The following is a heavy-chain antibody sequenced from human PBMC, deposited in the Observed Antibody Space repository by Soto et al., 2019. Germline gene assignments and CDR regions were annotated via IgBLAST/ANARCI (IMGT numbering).Heavy chain of an antibody. CDR1: GFTFSSYA. CDR2: ISRSGDST. V-gene: IGHV3-23*01. J-gene: IGHJ6*02. CDR3: TKGAFAGYYYYGMDV. Sequence: VGSLRLSCAASGFTFSSYAMTWVRQAPGKGLEWVSAISRSGDSTYYADSVKGRFTISRDNSKNTLYLQMNSLRAEDTAVYYCTKGAFAGYYYYGMDVWGQGTTVTVSS. D-gene: IGHD3-16*01.